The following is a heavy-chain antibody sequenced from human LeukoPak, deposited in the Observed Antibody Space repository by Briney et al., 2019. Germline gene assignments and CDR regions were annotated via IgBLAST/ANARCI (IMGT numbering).Heavy chain of an antibody. J-gene: IGHJ4*02. V-gene: IGHV1-18*01. D-gene: IGHD6-6*01. CDR1: GYTFTSYD. Sequence: ASVKVSCKASGYTFTSYDINWLRQAPGQGLEWMGWISAYNGNTNYAQKLQGRVTMTTDTSTSTAYMELRSLRSDDTAVYYCAGGAARPYGDYWGQGTLVTVSS. CDR2: ISAYNGNT. CDR3: AGGAARPYGDY.